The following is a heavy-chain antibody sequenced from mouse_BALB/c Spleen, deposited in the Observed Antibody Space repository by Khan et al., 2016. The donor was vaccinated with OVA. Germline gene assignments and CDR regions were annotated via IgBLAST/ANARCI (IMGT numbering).Heavy chain of an antibody. Sequence: EVQLQESGPSLVKPSQTLSLTCSVTGDSITSGYWSWIRKFPGNKLEYMGYMIYTGYTDYNPSLNSRIAITRHTSKNQYYLLLHSMTAEDTATYYFARSTYRYAFAYWGEGTLVTVSA. CDR2: MIYTGYT. V-gene: IGHV3-8*02. CDR1: GDSITSGY. D-gene: IGHD2-14*01. CDR3: ARSTYRYAFAY. J-gene: IGHJ3*01.